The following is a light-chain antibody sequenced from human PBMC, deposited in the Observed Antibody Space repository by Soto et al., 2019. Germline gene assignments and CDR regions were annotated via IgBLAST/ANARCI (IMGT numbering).Light chain of an antibody. J-gene: IGKJ5*01. CDR1: QTVSKNY. V-gene: IGKV3-20*01. Sequence: VVVWQSPVTLSLYPGEGATLSCRASQTVSKNYLAWYHQKPGQAPRLLIYAASTRATGIPDRFSGSGSGTDFTLTISRLEPEDFAVFYCQQYAVSPITFCQGTRLEI. CDR2: AAS. CDR3: QQYAVSPIT.